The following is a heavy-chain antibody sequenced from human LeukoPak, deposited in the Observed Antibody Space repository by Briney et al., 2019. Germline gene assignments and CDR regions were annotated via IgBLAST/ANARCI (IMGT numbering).Heavy chain of an antibody. CDR3: TTERAGAFDY. Sequence: GGSVRLSCAASGITFTNAWMTWVRRAPGKGLEWVGRVLSKTDGGTANYAAPVKGRFTISRDDSKDTVYLQMNSLKTEDTAMYYCTTERAGAFDYWGQGTLVTVSP. J-gene: IGHJ4*02. CDR2: VLSKTDGGTA. V-gene: IGHV3-15*01. CDR1: GITFTNAW. D-gene: IGHD3-10*01.